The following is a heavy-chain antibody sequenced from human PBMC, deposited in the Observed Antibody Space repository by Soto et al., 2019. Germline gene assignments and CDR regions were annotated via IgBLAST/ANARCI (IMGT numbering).Heavy chain of an antibody. CDR3: ARGVVARENWFDP. J-gene: IGHJ5*02. Sequence: QVQLQESGPGLVKPSETLSLTCTVSGGSISSYYWSWIRQPPGKGLEWIGYIYYSGSTNYNPSLKSRVTISVDTSKNQFSLKLSSVTAADTAVYYCARGVVARENWFDPWGQGTLVTVSS. CDR2: IYYSGST. D-gene: IGHD2-21*01. CDR1: GGSISSYY. V-gene: IGHV4-59*01.